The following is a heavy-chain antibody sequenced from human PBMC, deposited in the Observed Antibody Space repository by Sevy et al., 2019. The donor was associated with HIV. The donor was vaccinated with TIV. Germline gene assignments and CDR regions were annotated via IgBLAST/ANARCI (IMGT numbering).Heavy chain of an antibody. CDR3: ATDDDYGDYGTGFDY. CDR2: ISSSSSTI. D-gene: IGHD4-17*01. J-gene: IGHJ4*02. Sequence: GGSLRLSCAASGFTFSSYSMNWVRRAPGKGLEWVSYISSSSSTIDYADSVKGRFTISRDNAKNSLYLQMNSLRDEDTAVYYCATDDDYGDYGTGFDYWGQGTLVTVSS. V-gene: IGHV3-48*02. CDR1: GFTFSSYS.